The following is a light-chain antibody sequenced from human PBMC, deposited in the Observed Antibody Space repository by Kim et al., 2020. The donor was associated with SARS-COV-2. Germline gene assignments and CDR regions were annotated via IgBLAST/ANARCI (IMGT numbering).Light chain of an antibody. CDR2: RAS. Sequence: DIQMTQSPSTLSASVGDRVTITCRASQSFSTWLAWYQQKPGKAPKLLIYRASSLQSGVQSRFSGSGSGTEFTLTISSLQPDDFATYYCLQYNDYPLTFGGGTKVDIK. CDR1: QSFSTW. CDR3: LQYNDYPLT. J-gene: IGKJ4*01. V-gene: IGKV1-5*03.